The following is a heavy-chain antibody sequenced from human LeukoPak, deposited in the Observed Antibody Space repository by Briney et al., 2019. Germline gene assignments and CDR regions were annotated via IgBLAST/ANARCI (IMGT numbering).Heavy chain of an antibody. J-gene: IGHJ6*02. CDR2: ISSSTSSI. CDR1: GFTFSSYT. V-gene: IGHV3-21*01. CDR3: AREHITMVRGAPRNYYGMDV. D-gene: IGHD3-10*01. Sequence: PGGSLRLSCAVSGFTFSSYTMNWVRRAPGKGLEWVSSISSSTSSIYYADSVKGRFTISTDDAKNSLYVQMNSLRAEDTAVYYCAREHITMVRGAPRNYYGMDVWGQGTTVTVSS.